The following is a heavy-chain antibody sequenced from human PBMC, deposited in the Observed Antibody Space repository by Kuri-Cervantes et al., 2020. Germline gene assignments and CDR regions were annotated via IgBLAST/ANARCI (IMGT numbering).Heavy chain of an antibody. CDR2: INHSGST. J-gene: IGHJ6*02. CDR3: ARGGRNYYDSSGYTWDYYYGMDV. V-gene: IGHV4-34*01. D-gene: IGHD3-22*01. Sequence: ESLKISCAVYGGSFSGSYWTWIRQPPGKGLEWFGEINHSGSTNYNPSLKSRVTISVDTSKNQFSLKLSSVTAADTAVYYCARGGRNYYDSSGYTWDYYYGMDVWGQGTTVTVSS. CDR1: GGSFSGSY.